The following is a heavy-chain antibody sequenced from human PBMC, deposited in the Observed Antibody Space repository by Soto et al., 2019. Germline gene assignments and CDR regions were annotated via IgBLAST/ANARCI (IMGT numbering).Heavy chain of an antibody. D-gene: IGHD3-22*01. CDR3: AMRGDASSLYYFGY. V-gene: IGHV1-8*01. CDR2: MNPNSGNT. Sequence: QVQQVQSGAEVKKPGASVKVSCMASGYTFTSFDITWVRPATGQGLEWMGWMNPNSGNTGYAQNFQGRVTMTRNTSRSTAYMQLSSLRSEDTAVYYCAMRGDASSLYYFGYWGQGTLVTVSS. CDR1: GYTFTSFD. J-gene: IGHJ4*02.